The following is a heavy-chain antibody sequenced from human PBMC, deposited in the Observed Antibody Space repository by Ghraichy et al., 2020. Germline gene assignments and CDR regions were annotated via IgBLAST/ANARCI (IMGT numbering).Heavy chain of an antibody. CDR3: ARVSRIAAAGTSVAFDI. CDR2: TYYRSKWYN. V-gene: IGHV6-1*01. CDR1: GDSVSSNSAA. Sequence: SQTLSLTCAISGDSVSSNSAAWNWIRQSPSRGLEWLGRTYYRSKWYNDYAVSVKSRITINPYTSKNQFSLQLNSVTPEDTAVYYCARVSRIAAAGTSVAFDIWGQGTMVTVSS. J-gene: IGHJ3*02. D-gene: IGHD6-13*01.